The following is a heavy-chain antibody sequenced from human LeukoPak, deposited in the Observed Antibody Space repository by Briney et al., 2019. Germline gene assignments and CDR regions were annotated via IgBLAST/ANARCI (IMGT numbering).Heavy chain of an antibody. CDR3: ARAGGYYDSSGYGIDY. Sequence: SQTLSLTCTVAAGSISSYYWSCIRQPARKGLEWIGRIYTSGSTNYNPSLKSRVTMSVDTSKNQFSLKLSSVTAADTAVYDCARAGGYYDSSGYGIDYWGQGTLVTVSS. J-gene: IGHJ4*02. D-gene: IGHD3-22*01. V-gene: IGHV4-4*07. CDR2: IYTSGST. CDR1: AGSISSYY.